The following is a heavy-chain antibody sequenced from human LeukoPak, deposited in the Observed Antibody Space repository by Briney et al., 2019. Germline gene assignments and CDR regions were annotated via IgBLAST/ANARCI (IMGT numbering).Heavy chain of an antibody. CDR3: ARESSGSYYNPLGYMDV. V-gene: IGHV4-4*07. CDR2: IFTSGIT. Sequence: SATLSLTCTVSGGSISLYYWNWIRQPAGKGLEWIGRIFTSGITNYNPSLKSRVTMSVDTSKTQFSLNLSSVTAADTAVYYCARESSGSYYNPLGYMDVWGKGTTVTVSS. J-gene: IGHJ6*03. D-gene: IGHD3-10*01. CDR1: GGSISLYY.